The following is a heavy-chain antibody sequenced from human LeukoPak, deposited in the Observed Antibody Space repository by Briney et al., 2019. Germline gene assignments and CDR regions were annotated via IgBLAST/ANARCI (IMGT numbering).Heavy chain of an antibody. V-gene: IGHV3-7*01. Sequence: PGGSLSLSCAASGFTFSDYWMSWVRQAPGQGLEWVAKISQDGREQRFVDSVKGRFTISRDNAKNLLFLQMDSLRAEDTAVYYCAGGALHYGGPGTLVTVSS. D-gene: IGHD3-10*01. CDR2: ISQDGREQ. J-gene: IGHJ4*02. CDR1: GFTFSDYW. CDR3: AGGALHY.